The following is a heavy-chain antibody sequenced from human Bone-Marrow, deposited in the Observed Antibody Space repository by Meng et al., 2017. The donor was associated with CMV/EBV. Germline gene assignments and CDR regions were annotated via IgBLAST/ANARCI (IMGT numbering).Heavy chain of an antibody. CDR1: GGSSSYSDYY. CDR3: ARTLYSSSWSHELNYYYYGMDV. CDR2: IYFSGST. V-gene: IGHV4-39*07. D-gene: IGHD6-13*01. Sequence: SETLSLTCTVSGGSSSYSDYYWGWIRQPPGKGLEWIGNIYFSGSTYYNPSLQSRVTISVDTSKTKFSLTLTSVTAADTAVYYCARTLYSSSWSHELNYYYYGMDVWGQGTTVTVSS. J-gene: IGHJ6*02.